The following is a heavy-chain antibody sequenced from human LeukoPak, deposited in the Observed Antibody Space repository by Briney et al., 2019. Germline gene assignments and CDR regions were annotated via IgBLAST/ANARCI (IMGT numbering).Heavy chain of an antibody. CDR2: ISWNSGSI. CDR1: GFTFSSYA. D-gene: IGHD1-26*01. V-gene: IGHV3-9*01. J-gene: IGHJ4*02. Sequence: SGGSLRLSCAASGFTFSSYAMHWVRQAPGKGLEWVSGISWNSGSIGYADSVKGRFTISRDNAQNSLYLQMNSLRAEDTALYYCAKDKGGSYLSFDYWGQGTLVTVSS. CDR3: AKDKGGSYLSFDY.